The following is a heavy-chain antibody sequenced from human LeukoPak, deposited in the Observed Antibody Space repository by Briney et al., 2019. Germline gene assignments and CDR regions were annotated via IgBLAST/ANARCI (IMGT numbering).Heavy chain of an antibody. Sequence: GGSLRLSCAASGFTFSSAWMSWVRQAPGKGLEWVGRIKSKTDGGTTDYAAPVKGKFTISRDDSKNTLYLQMNSLKTEDTAVYYCTTDPQIYCSSTSCYPWGQRTLVTVSS. J-gene: IGHJ5*02. CDR2: IKSKTDGGTT. CDR3: TTDPQIYCSSTSCYP. CDR1: GFTFSSAW. D-gene: IGHD2-2*01. V-gene: IGHV3-15*01.